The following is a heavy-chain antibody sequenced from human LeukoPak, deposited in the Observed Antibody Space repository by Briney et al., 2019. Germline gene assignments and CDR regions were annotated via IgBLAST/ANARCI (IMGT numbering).Heavy chain of an antibody. CDR3: ARGGGYCTNNVCPPWFDP. CDR1: GGSFSGFY. J-gene: IGHJ5*02. V-gene: IGHV4-34*01. D-gene: IGHD2-8*01. CDR2: INHSGST. Sequence: SETLSLTCSVYGGSFSGFYWNWIRQPPGKGLEWIGEINHSGSTHYSPSLKSRLSISVDPSKNQYSLKLSSVTAADTAVYYCARGGGYCTNNVCPPWFDPWGQGALVTVSS.